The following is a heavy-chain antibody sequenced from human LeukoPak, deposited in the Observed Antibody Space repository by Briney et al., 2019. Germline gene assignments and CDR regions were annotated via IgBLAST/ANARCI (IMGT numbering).Heavy chain of an antibody. V-gene: IGHV4-30-4*08. CDR3: ARHPPHIVVVPAAANFDY. Sequence: SETLSLTCTVSGGSISSGDYYWSWIRQPPGKGLEWIGYIYDSGSTYYNPSLKRRVTISVDTSKNQFSLKLSSVTAADTAVYYCARHPPHIVVVPAAANFDYWGQGTLVTVSS. CDR1: GGSISSGDYY. J-gene: IGHJ4*02. CDR2: IYDSGST. D-gene: IGHD2-2*01.